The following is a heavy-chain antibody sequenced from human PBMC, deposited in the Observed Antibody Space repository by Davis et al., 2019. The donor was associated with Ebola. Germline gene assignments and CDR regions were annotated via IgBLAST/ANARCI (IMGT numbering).Heavy chain of an antibody. CDR2: IYTGDSDT. D-gene: IGHD2-2*01. CDR1: GYGFTNYW. CDR3: ARVPGGYSSSWFDY. V-gene: IGHV5-51*01. J-gene: IGHJ4*02. Sequence: GESLKISCKGSGYGFTNYWIGWVRQMPGKGLEWMGIIYTGDSDTRYSPSFRGQVTISADKSIKTAYLQWSSLKASDTAMYYCARVPGGYSSSWFDYWGQGSVVSVSS.